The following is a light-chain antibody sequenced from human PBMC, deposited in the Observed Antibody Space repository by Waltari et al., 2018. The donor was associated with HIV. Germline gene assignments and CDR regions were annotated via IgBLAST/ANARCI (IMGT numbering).Light chain of an antibody. CDR1: SGHSSYA. V-gene: IGLV4-69*01. Sequence: QLVLTQSPSASASLGASVKLTCTLSSGHSSYAIAWHQQQPEKGPRYLMTLNSDCSHNKGDGTPDRFSGYSSGAERYPTISSLQSEDEADYYCQAWGTGIRVFGGGTKLTVL. CDR3: QAWGTGIRV. J-gene: IGLJ3*02. CDR2: LNSDCSH.